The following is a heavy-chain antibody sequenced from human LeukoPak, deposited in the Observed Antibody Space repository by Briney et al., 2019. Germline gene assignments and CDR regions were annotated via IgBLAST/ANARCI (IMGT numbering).Heavy chain of an antibody. V-gene: IGHV3-23*01. CDR3: ANQDSGGTTPFDY. J-gene: IGHJ4*02. CDR1: GFTFSSYA. D-gene: IGHD3-16*01. CDR2: ISGSGGST. Sequence: GGSLRLSCAASGFTFSSYAMSWVRQAPGKGLEWVSAISGSGGSTYYADSVKGRFTISRDNSKHTLYLQMNSLRAEDTAVYYCANQDSGGTTPFDYWGQGTLVTVSS.